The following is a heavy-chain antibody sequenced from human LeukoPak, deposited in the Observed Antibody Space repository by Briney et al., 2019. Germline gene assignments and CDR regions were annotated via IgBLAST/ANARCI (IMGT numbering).Heavy chain of an antibody. J-gene: IGHJ4*02. D-gene: IGHD6-19*01. CDR3: VRGSTSDWYPADY. CDR2: INRDGSST. Sequence: PGGSLRLSCTASGFTFSRYWMHWVRQDPGKGLVWVSRINRDGSSTTYADSVKGRFTISRDNAKNTLYPQMNSLRAEDTAVYHCVRGSTSDWYPADYWGQGTLVTVSS. V-gene: IGHV3-74*01. CDR1: GFTFSRYW.